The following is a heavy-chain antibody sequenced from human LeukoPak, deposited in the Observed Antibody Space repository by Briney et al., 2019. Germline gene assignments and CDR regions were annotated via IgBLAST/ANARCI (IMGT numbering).Heavy chain of an antibody. CDR2: ISAYNGNT. CDR1: GYTFTSYG. D-gene: IGHD3-22*01. CDR3: ARPYYDSSAPPYDY. V-gene: IGHV1-18*01. Sequence: ASVRVSCRASGYTFTSYGISWVRQAPGQGLEWMGWISAYNGNTNYAQKLQGRVTMTTDTSTSTAYMELRSLRSDDTAVYYCARPYYDSSAPPYDYWGQGTLVTVSS. J-gene: IGHJ4*02.